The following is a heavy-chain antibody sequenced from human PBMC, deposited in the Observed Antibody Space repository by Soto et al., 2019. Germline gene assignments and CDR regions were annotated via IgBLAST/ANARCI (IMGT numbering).Heavy chain of an antibody. J-gene: IGHJ5*02. Sequence: SETLSLTCTVSGGSISSYYWSWIRQPPGKGLEWIGYIYYSGSTNYNPSLKSRVTISVDTSKNQFSLKLSSVTAADTAVYYCARQLLAAAGTWWFDPWGQGTLVTVSS. CDR2: IYYSGST. D-gene: IGHD6-13*01. V-gene: IGHV4-59*08. CDR3: ARQLLAAAGTWWFDP. CDR1: GGSISSYY.